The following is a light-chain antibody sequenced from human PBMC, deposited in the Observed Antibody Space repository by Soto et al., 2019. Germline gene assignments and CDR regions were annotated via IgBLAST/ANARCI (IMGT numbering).Light chain of an antibody. CDR1: QSITSY. CDR3: QQLNSYPLT. J-gene: IGKJ4*01. Sequence: DIQMTQSPSSLSASVVDRVTITCLASQSITSYLSWYQQQPGKAPKLLIYAASSLQSGVPSRFSGSGSGTDFTLTISSLQPEDFATYYCQQLNSYPLTFGGGTKVDIK. CDR2: AAS. V-gene: IGKV1-17*01.